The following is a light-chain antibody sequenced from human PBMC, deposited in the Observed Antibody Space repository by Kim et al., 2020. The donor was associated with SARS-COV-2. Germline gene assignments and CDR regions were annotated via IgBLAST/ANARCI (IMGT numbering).Light chain of an antibody. V-gene: IGLV3-1*01. CDR3: QAWDSNIVM. CDR2: QHN. J-gene: IGLJ3*02. Sequence: SYELTQPPSVSVSPGQTVNITCSGDKLGDKHACWYQQKAGQSPVLVIRQHNKRPSGIPERFSGSISANTATLTISGTQTMDEADYYCQAWDSNIVMFGGGTQLTVL. CDR1: KLGDKH.